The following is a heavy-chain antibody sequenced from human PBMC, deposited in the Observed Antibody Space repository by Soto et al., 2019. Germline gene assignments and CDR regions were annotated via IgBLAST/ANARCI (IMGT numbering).Heavy chain of an antibody. Sequence: QVQLQQWGAGLLKPSETLSLTCAVYGGSFSGYYWSWIRQPPGKGLEWIGEINHGGSTNYNPSLPSPAPTPVATSNSQFSPKLPSVTAADTAVYYSARGTGSSRSAHDYDYCMDVWGQGTTVTVS. CDR2: INHGGST. J-gene: IGHJ6*02. CDR3: ARGTGSSRSAHDYDYCMDV. V-gene: IGHV4-34*01. D-gene: IGHD6-13*01. CDR1: GGSFSGYY.